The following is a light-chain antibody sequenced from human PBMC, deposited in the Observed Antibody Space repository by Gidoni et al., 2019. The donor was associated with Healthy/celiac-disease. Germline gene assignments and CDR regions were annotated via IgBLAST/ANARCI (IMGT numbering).Light chain of an antibody. CDR2: STN. CDR3: VLYMGSGIWSWV. Sequence: QTVVTQEPSFSVSPGGTVTLTCGLSSGSVSTSYYPSWYQQTPGQAPRTLIHSTNTRSSGVPDRFSGSILGNKAALTITGAQADDESDYYCVLYMGSGIWSWVFGGGTKLTVL. J-gene: IGLJ3*02. V-gene: IGLV8-61*01. CDR1: SGSVSTSYY.